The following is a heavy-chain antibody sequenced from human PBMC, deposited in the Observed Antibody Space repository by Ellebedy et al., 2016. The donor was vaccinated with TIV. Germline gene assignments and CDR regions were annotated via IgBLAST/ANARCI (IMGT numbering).Heavy chain of an antibody. CDR1: GFTFSSYG. Sequence: GGSLRLXXAASGFTFSSYGMHWVRQAPGKGLEWVAVISYDGSNKYYADSVKGRFTISRDNAKNSLYLQMNSLRAEDTAVYYCARGGLLSYYYGMDVWGQGTTVTVSS. V-gene: IGHV3-30*03. CDR2: ISYDGSNK. J-gene: IGHJ6*02. CDR3: ARGGLLSYYYGMDV. D-gene: IGHD1-26*01.